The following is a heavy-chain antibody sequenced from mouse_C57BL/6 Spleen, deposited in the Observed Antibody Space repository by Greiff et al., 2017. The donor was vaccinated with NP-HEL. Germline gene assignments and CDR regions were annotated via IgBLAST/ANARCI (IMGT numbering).Heavy chain of an antibody. CDR1: GYAFSSYW. CDR2: IYPGDGDT. Sequence: QVQLQQSGAELVKPGASVKISCKASGYAFSSYWMNWVKQRPGKGLEWIGQIYPGDGDTNYNGKFKGKATLTADKSSSTAYMQLSSLTSEDSAVYFCARSRPNYYGSSWYFDVWGTGTTVTVSS. V-gene: IGHV1-80*01. CDR3: ARSRPNYYGSSWYFDV. D-gene: IGHD1-1*01. J-gene: IGHJ1*03.